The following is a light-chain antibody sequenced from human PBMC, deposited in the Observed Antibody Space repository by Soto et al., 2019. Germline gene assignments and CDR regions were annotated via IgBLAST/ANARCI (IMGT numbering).Light chain of an antibody. CDR2: AAS. Sequence: AFQMTQSPSSLSASVGDRVTITCRASQAIRNDLAWYQQKPGKAPKLLIYAASSLQSGVPSRFSGSGSGTDFTLTISSLQPEDCATYYCLQDYDYPFTFGPGTKVDV. V-gene: IGKV1-6*01. CDR1: QAIRND. CDR3: LQDYDYPFT. J-gene: IGKJ3*01.